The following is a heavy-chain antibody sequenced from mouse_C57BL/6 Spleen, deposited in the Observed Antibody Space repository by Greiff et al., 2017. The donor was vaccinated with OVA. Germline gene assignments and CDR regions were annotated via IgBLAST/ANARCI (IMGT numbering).Heavy chain of an antibody. CDR2: IDPSDRYT. D-gene: IGHD2-5*01. CDR1: GYTFPSYW. V-gene: IGHV1-59*01. J-gene: IGHJ2*01. Sequence: QVQLQQPGAELVRPGPSVKLSCKASGYTFPSYWMNWVKQRPGQGLEWLGVIDPSDRYTTSNQKFKGKATLTVDTSSSTAYMQLSSLTSEDAAVYYGARRSNYDDVDYWGQGTTLTVSS. CDR3: ARRSNYDDVDY.